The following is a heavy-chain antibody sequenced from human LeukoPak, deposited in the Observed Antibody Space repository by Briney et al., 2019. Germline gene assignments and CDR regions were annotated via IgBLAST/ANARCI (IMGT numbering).Heavy chain of an antibody. D-gene: IGHD5/OR15-5a*01. V-gene: IGHV3-53*05. Sequence: GGSLRLSCAASGFTFNNAWMNWVRQAPGKGLEWVSVIYSGGSTYYADSVKGRFTISRDNSKNTLYLQMNSLRAEDTAVYYCARDLLKFGGYSVLYHYYMDVWGEGTTVTVPS. CDR3: ARDLLKFGGYSVLYHYYMDV. J-gene: IGHJ6*03. CDR2: IYSGGST. CDR1: GFTFNNAW.